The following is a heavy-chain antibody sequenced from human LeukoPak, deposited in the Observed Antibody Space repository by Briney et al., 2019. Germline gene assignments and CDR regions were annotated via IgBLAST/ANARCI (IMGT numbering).Heavy chain of an antibody. J-gene: IGHJ4*02. CDR3: ARSGLVGATVPDY. CDR2: INHSGST. D-gene: IGHD1-26*01. CDR1: GGSFSGYY. V-gene: IGHV4-34*01. Sequence: SETPSLTCAVYGGSFSGYYWSWIRQPPGKGLEWIGEINHSGSTNYNPSLKSRVTISVDTSKNQFSLKLSSVTAADTAVYYCARSGLVGATVPDYWGQGTLVTVSS.